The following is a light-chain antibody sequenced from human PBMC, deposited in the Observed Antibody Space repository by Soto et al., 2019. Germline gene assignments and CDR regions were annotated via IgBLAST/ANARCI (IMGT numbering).Light chain of an antibody. V-gene: IGKV1-5*03. J-gene: IGKJ1*01. CDR1: QSISSW. Sequence: DIPLTQSPSTLSASVGDRVALTCLASQSISSWLAWYHQKPGKAPKLLIYKASSLESGVPSRFSGSGSGTEFTLTISSLQPDDFATYYCQQYNSYSWTFGQGTKVDI. CDR3: QQYNSYSWT. CDR2: KAS.